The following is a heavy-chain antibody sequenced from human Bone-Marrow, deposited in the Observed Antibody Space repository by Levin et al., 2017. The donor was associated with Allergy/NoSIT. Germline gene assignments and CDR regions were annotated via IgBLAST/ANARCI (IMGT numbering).Heavy chain of an antibody. J-gene: IGHJ6*02. V-gene: IGHV1-69*10. CDR2: IIPIFGIP. D-gene: IGHD4-17*01. Sequence: SVKVSCRSSGGSFNTYSIIWVRQAPGQGLEWMGGIIPIFGIPHYAQKFQGRVTITADKSTDTVYMELSSLTSDDTAVYYCAIPYGLGDVDVWGRGTTVGVSS. CDR3: AIPYGLGDVDV. CDR1: GGSFNTYS.